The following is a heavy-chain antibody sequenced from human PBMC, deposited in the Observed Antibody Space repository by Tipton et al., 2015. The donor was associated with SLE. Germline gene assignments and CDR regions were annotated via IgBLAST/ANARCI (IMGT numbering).Heavy chain of an antibody. CDR3: AKADIVVVVAANAFDI. CDR1: GFTFSSYS. Sequence: SLRLSCAASGFTFSSYSMDWVRQAPGKGLEWVSSISSSSSYIYYADSVKGRFTISRDNAKNSLYLQMNSLRAEDTAVYYCAKADIVVVVAANAFDIWGQGTMVTVSS. CDR2: ISSSSSYI. J-gene: IGHJ3*02. D-gene: IGHD2-15*01. V-gene: IGHV3-21*01.